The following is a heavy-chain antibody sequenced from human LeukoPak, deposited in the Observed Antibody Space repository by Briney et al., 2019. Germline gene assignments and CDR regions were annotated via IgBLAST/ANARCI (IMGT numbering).Heavy chain of an antibody. CDR1: GFTFSDYY. Sequence: GGSLRLSCAASGFTFSDYYMSWIRQAPGKGLEWVSYISSSGSTIYYADSVKGRFTISRDNAKNSLYLQMNSLRAEDTAVYYCAKDRVGCSTSCYRGYYNYYYGMDVWGQGTTVTVSS. J-gene: IGHJ6*02. V-gene: IGHV3-11*01. D-gene: IGHD2-2*02. CDR2: ISSSGSTI. CDR3: AKDRVGCSTSCYRGYYNYYYGMDV.